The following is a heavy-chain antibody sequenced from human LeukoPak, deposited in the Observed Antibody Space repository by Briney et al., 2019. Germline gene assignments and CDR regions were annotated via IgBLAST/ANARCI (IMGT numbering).Heavy chain of an antibody. Sequence: GASVKVSCKASGYTFTTYGISWVRQAPGQGLEWTGWISAYNGQTNHTHNLQGRVSMTIDTSTSTAYMELRSLRSDDTAVYYCARCGGSYYVHRWFDPWGQGTLVTVSS. CDR2: ISAYNGQT. CDR3: ARCGGSYYVHRWFDP. D-gene: IGHD1-26*01. J-gene: IGHJ5*02. CDR1: GYTFTTYG. V-gene: IGHV1-18*01.